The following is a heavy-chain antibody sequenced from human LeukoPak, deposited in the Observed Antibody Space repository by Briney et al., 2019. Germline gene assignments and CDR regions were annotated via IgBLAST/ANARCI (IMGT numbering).Heavy chain of an antibody. D-gene: IGHD6-19*01. CDR3: ARDPQPSGWNFDH. V-gene: IGHV3-21*01. J-gene: IGHJ4*02. CDR2: ISSSSSYI. Sequence: GGSLRLSCAASGFTFSSYSMNWVRQAPGKGLEWVSSISSSSSYIYYADSVKGRFTISRDNAKNSLYLQMNSLRAEDTAVYYCARDPQPSGWNFDHWGQGTLVTVSS. CDR1: GFTFSSYS.